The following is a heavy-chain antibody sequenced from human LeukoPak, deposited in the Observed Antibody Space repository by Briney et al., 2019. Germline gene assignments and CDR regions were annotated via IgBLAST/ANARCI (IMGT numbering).Heavy chain of an antibody. D-gene: IGHD5-18*01. CDR3: ARVGQLWSYYFDY. CDR1: GFTVTDNY. Sequence: GGSLRLSCVASGFTVTDNYMNWVRQAPGKGLEWVSSISSSSSYIYYADSVKGRFTISRDNAKNSLYLQMNSLRAEDTAVYYCARVGQLWSYYFDYWGQGTLVTVSS. CDR2: ISSSSSYI. V-gene: IGHV3-21*01. J-gene: IGHJ4*02.